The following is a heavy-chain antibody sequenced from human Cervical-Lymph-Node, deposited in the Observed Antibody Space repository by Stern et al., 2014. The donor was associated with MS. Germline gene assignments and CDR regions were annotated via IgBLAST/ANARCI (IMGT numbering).Heavy chain of an antibody. CDR2: IVIIFGTA. J-gene: IGHJ6*02. CDR3: ARDSTTGMDV. Sequence: DQLVESGAEVQKPGSSVKVSCKTSGDTFSSYAISWVRQGPGQGLEWMGRIVIIFGTANYAEKFQGRVTITADVSTNTAYMELSRLGSDDTAVYYCARDSTTGMDVWGQGTTVTVSS. V-gene: IGHV1-69*15. CDR1: GDTFSSYA. D-gene: IGHD1-1*01.